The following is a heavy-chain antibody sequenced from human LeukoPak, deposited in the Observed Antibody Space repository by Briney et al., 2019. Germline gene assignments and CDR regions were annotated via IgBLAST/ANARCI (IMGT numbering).Heavy chain of an antibody. CDR2: ISPYSGNT. Sequence: ASVKVSCKASGYTFISYSLTWVRQAPGQGLEWMGWISPYSGNTNYAENFQDRVTLTTDTSTGTAYMELRSLRSDDTAVYYCARYCSSTSCSHYYYMDVWGKGTTVTVSS. V-gene: IGHV1-18*01. CDR1: GYTFISYS. CDR3: ARYCSSTSCSHYYYMDV. J-gene: IGHJ6*03. D-gene: IGHD2-2*01.